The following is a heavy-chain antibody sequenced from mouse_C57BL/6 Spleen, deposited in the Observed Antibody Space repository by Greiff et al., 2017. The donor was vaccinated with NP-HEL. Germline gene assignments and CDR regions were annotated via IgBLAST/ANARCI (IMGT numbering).Heavy chain of an antibody. J-gene: IGHJ2*01. V-gene: IGHV3-6*01. CDR1: GYSITSGYY. CDR2: ISYDGSN. D-gene: IGHD2-4*01. CDR3: ARSYDYDVHFDY. Sequence: EVQLVESGPGLVKPSQSLSLTCSVTGYSITSGYYWNWIRQFPGNKLEWMGYISYDGSNNYNPSLKNRISITRDTSKNQFFLKLNSVTTEDTATYYCARSYDYDVHFDYWGQGTTLTVSS.